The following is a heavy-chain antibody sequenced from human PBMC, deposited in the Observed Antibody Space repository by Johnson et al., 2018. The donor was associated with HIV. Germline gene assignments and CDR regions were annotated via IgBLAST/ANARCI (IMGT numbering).Heavy chain of an antibody. CDR2: LYSSGNT. J-gene: IGHJ3*02. D-gene: IGHD1-26*01. V-gene: IGHV3-64*04. CDR1: GFTFTSSA. Sequence: QVQLVESGGGAVQPGRSPRLSCIVSGFTFTSSAMHWVRQAPGKGLEWVSTLYSSGNTYYADSVKGRFTISRDNSKNTLYLQMNRLRAEDTAVYYCARDLGWELQSDGDAFDIWGQGTMVTVSS. CDR3: ARDLGWELQSDGDAFDI.